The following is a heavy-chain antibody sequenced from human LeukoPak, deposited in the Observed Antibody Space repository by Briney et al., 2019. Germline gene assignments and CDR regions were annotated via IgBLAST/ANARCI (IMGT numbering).Heavy chain of an antibody. CDR2: INPNSGGT. J-gene: IGHJ4*02. V-gene: IGHV1-2*02. CDR3: ARDFGYCGGDCLGY. Sequence: ASVKVSCKASGYTFTGYYMHWVRQAPGQGLEWMGWINPNSGGTNYAQKFQGRVTMTRDTSISTAYMELSRLRSDDTAVHYCARDFGYCGGDCLGYWGQGTLVTVSS. D-gene: IGHD2-21*02. CDR1: GYTFTGYY.